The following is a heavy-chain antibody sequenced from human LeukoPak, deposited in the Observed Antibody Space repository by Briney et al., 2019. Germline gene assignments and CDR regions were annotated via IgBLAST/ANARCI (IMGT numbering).Heavy chain of an antibody. J-gene: IGHJ3*01. Sequence: GGSLRLSCAASGFNFNDAAMTWGRQAPGKGLEWVSLIASSGRNTYYTDSVRGRFTISRDNSKNTLSLQMNSLRVEDTAMYYCAKDIQLSAWGLGTMVTVSS. CDR2: IASSGRNT. V-gene: IGHV3-23*01. CDR1: GFNFNDAA. CDR3: AKDIQLSA. D-gene: IGHD5-24*01.